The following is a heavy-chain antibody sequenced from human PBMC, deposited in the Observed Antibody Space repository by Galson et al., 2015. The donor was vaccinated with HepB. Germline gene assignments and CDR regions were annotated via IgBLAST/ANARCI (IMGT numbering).Heavy chain of an antibody. Sequence: SLRLSCAASGFTVSNSYMNWVRQAPGKGLEWISIIHSGGSTYYADSVKGRFTVSRDNSNNMLYLQMNSLRIEDTAVYYCARDSHASGWSSFDYWGLGTLVTVSS. CDR2: IHSGGST. J-gene: IGHJ4*02. CDR1: GFTVSNSY. D-gene: IGHD6-19*01. V-gene: IGHV3-66*02. CDR3: ARDSHASGWSSFDY.